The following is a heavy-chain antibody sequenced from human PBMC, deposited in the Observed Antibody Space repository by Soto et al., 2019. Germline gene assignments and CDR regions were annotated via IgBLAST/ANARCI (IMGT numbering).Heavy chain of an antibody. D-gene: IGHD3-16*01. V-gene: IGHV3-23*03. CDR2: IYSGGST. CDR3: AFGNLSYYFDY. Sequence: PGGSLRLSCAASGFTFSSYAMSWVRQAPGKGLEWVSVIYSGGSTYYADSVKGRFTISRDNSKNTLYLQMNSPRAEDTAVYHCAFGNLSYYFDYWGQGTPVTVSS. CDR1: GFTFSSYA. J-gene: IGHJ4*02.